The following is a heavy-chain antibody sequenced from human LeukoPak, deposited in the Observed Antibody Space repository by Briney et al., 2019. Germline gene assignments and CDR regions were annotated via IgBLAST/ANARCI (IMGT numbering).Heavy chain of an antibody. CDR3: AKDATYCSGGSCAYYYYYYMDV. J-gene: IGHJ6*03. CDR2: ISGSGGST. CDR1: GFTFSSYG. V-gene: IGHV3-23*01. D-gene: IGHD2-15*01. Sequence: GGSLRLSCAASGFTFSSYGMNWVRQAPGKGLEWVSTISGSGGSTYYADSVKGRFTISRDNSKNTLYLQMNGLRAEDTAVYYCAKDATYCSGGSCAYYYYYYMDVWGKGTTVTISS.